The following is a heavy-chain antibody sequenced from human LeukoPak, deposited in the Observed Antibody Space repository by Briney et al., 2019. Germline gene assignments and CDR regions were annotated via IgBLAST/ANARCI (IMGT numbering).Heavy chain of an antibody. Sequence: GSLRLSCAGSGLTFSTYTMNWVRQAPGKGLEWVSSISSSSSYLYYADSVKGRFTISRANAKNSLYLEMNSLRAEDTAVYYCARGADYDILTGYMDVWGKGTTVTVSS. CDR2: ISSSSSYL. J-gene: IGHJ6*03. D-gene: IGHD3-9*01. V-gene: IGHV3-21*01. CDR1: GLTFSTYT. CDR3: ARGADYDILTGYMDV.